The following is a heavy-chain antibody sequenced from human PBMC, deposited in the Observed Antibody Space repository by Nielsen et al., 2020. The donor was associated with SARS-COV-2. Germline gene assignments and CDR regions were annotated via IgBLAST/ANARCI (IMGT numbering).Heavy chain of an antibody. V-gene: IGHV3-9*01. CDR3: AKIGYEQNGYYFDY. D-gene: IGHD2-2*01. CDR1: GFPFDDYA. J-gene: IGHJ4*02. Sequence: SLKISCAASGFPFDDYAMHWVRQAPGKGLEWVSGISWNSGNIGYADSVKGRFTISRDNAKNSLYLQMNSLRAEDTALYYCAKIGYEQNGYYFDYWGQGTLVTVSS. CDR2: ISWNSGNI.